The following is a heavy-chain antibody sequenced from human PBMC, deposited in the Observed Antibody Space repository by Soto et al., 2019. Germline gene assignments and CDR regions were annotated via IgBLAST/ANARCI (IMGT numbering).Heavy chain of an antibody. J-gene: IGHJ3*02. CDR1: GGAFSSYA. Sequence: SVKVSCKASGGAFSSYAISWVRQAPGQGLEWMGGIIPIFGTANYAQKFQGRVTITADESTSTAYMELNSLKTEDTAVYYCVRYCSGGSCPDAFDIWGQGTMVTVSS. V-gene: IGHV1-69*13. D-gene: IGHD2-15*01. CDR3: VRYCSGGSCPDAFDI. CDR2: IIPIFGTA.